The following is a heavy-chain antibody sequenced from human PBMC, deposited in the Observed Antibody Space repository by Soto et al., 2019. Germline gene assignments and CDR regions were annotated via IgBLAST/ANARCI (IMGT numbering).Heavy chain of an antibody. CDR3: ARGTHGYNSPFDY. D-gene: IGHD5-12*01. Sequence: VSTNYMNWVRQAPGKGLEWVSVIYSGGSTYYEDSVKGRFTISRDNSKNTLYLQMNSLRAEDTAVYFCARGTHGYNSPFDYWGQGTLVTVSS. CDR2: IYSGGST. V-gene: IGHV3-66*01. J-gene: IGHJ4*02. CDR1: VSTNY.